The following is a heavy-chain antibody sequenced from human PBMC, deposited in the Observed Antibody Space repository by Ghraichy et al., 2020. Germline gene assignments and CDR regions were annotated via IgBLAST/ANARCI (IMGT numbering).Heavy chain of an antibody. CDR1: GFTFSDYY. D-gene: IGHD3-22*01. V-gene: IGHV3-11*01. CDR2: ISSSGSTT. J-gene: IGHJ6*02. Sequence: PMKVSCAASGFTFSDYYMSWIRQAPGKGLEWVSYISSSGSTTHYADSVKGRFTISRDNAKNSLYLQMNSLRAEDTAVYYCARSSAQPYFYGMDVWGQGTTVTVSS. CDR3: ARSSAQPYFYGMDV.